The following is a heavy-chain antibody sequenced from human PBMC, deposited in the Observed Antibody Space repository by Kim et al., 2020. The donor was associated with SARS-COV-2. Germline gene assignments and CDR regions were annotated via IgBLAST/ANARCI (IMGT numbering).Heavy chain of an antibody. CDR2: IIPIFGTA. CDR3: ARASKRVIAAAGPGHYYYGMDV. Sequence: SVKVSCKASGGTFSSYAISWVRQAPGQGLEWMGGIIPIFGTANYVQKFQGRVTSTVDKSTSTAYMELSSLRAEETAVYYFARASKRVIAAAGPGHYYYGMDVWGQGTTVTVSS. CDR1: GGTFSSYA. V-gene: IGHV1-69*06. D-gene: IGHD6-13*01. J-gene: IGHJ6*02.